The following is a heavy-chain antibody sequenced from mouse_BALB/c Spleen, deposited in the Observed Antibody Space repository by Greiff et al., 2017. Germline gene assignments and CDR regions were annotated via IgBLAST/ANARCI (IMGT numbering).Heavy chain of an antibody. CDR1: GFNIKDTY. V-gene: IGHV14-3*02. J-gene: IGHJ4*01. CDR3: ARNHYYGSSYAMDY. D-gene: IGHD1-1*01. CDR2: IDPANGNT. Sequence: VQLQQSGAELVKPGASVKLSCTASGFNIKDTYMHWVKQRPEQGLEWIGRIDPANGNTKYDPKFQGKATITADTSSNTAYLQLSSLTSEDTAVYYCARNHYYGSSYAMDYWGQGTSVTVSS.